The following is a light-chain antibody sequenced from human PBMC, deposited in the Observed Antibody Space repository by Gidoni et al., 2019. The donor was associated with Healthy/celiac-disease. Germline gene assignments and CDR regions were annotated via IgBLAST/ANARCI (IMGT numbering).Light chain of an antibody. CDR3: SSYTSSSDVV. J-gene: IGLJ2*01. Sequence: QSALTQPASVSGSPGTSITISCTGTSSDVGGYNYVSWYQQHPGKAPKLMIYDVSNRPSGVSNRFSGSKSGNTASLTISGLQAEDEADYYCSSYTSSSDVVFGGGPKLTVL. CDR1: SSDVGGYNY. CDR2: DVS. V-gene: IGLV2-14*01.